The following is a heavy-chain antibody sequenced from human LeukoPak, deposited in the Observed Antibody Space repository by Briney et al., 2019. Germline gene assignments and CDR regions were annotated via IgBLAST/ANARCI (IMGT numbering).Heavy chain of an antibody. D-gene: IGHD3-9*01. V-gene: IGHV4-59*01. CDR3: ARVGLFYDILTGYRLDYMGV. Sequence: SETLSLTCTVSGGSISSYYWSWIRQPPGKGLEWIGYIYYSGSTNYNPSLKSRVTISVDTSKNQFSLKLSSVTAADTAVYYCARVGLFYDILTGYRLDYMGVWGKGTTVTVSS. J-gene: IGHJ6*03. CDR2: IYYSGST. CDR1: GGSISSYY.